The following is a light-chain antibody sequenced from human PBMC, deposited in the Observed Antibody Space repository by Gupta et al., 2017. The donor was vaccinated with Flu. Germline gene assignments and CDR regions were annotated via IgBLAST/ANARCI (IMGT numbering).Light chain of an antibody. J-gene: IGKJ3*01. CDR2: AAS. Sequence: IQLTQSPSSVSASVGDRVTSPCRASQGSSTWLAWYQQRPGKAPKLLIYAASSWQSGVPSRFSGSGSGTDFTLTISSLQPEDFATYYCKQAKSFPFTFGPGTKVEIK. CDR1: QGSSTW. V-gene: IGKV1-12*01. CDR3: KQAKSFPFT.